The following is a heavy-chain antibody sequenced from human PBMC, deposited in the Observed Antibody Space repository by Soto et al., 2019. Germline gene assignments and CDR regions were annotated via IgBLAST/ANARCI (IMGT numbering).Heavy chain of an antibody. CDR3: ASSSPGSRTLMDI. D-gene: IGHD6-13*01. CDR2: INPSGGSR. V-gene: IGHV1-46*03. J-gene: IGHJ3*02. Sequence: QVQLVQSGAEVKKPGASVKVSCKASGYTFTSYYMHWVRQAPGQGVEWMGIINPSGGSRSYAQKFLGRVTMTKDTSASTVYMELSSLRSEDTAVYYCASSSPGSRTLMDIWGQGTMVTVSS. CDR1: GYTFTSYY.